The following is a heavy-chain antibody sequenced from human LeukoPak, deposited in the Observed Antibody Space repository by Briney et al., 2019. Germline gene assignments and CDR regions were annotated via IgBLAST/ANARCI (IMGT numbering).Heavy chain of an antibody. V-gene: IGHV4-34*01. Sequence: SETLSLTCAVYGGSFSGYYWSWIRQPPGKGLEWIGEINHSGSTNYNPSLKSRVTISVDTSKNQFSLKLSSVTAADTAVYYCARGIVGATRIDYWGQGTLVTVSS. J-gene: IGHJ4*02. CDR1: GGSFSGYY. D-gene: IGHD1-26*01. CDR2: INHSGST. CDR3: ARGIVGATRIDY.